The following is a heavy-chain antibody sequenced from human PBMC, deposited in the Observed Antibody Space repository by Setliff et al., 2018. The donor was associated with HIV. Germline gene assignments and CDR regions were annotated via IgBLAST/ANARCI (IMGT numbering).Heavy chain of an antibody. D-gene: IGHD1-26*01. CDR2: ISSSSYI. CDR3: VRESKGAMALEIFDY. Sequence: GGSLRLSCAASGFTFSSYSMHWVRQAPGKGLEWVSSISSSSYIYYADSVKGRFTISRDNAKISLFLQMNSLRAEDTAVYYCVRESKGAMALEIFDYWGQGTLVTVSS. CDR1: GFTFSSYS. J-gene: IGHJ4*02. V-gene: IGHV3-21*01.